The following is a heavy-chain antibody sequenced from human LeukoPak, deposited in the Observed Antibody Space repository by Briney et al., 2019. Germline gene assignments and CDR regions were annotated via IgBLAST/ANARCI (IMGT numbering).Heavy chain of an antibody. D-gene: IGHD3-22*01. Sequence: PSETLSLTCAVYGGSFSGYYWSWIRQPPGKGLEWIGEINHSGSTNYNPSLKSRVTISVDTSKNQFSLKLSSVTAADTAVYYCASNYYDSSGYYHVPEYFQYWGQGTLVTVSS. J-gene: IGHJ1*01. CDR1: GGSFSGYY. V-gene: IGHV4-34*01. CDR3: ASNYYDSSGYYHVPEYFQY. CDR2: INHSGST.